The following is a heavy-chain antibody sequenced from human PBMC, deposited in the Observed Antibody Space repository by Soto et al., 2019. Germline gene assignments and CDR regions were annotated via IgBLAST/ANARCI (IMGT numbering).Heavy chain of an antibody. CDR2: IYNSGST. CDR3: ARGSPVATDY. J-gene: IGHJ4*02. V-gene: IGHV4-59*08. Sequence: TLSLTCTVPGGSISGYYWIWMRQPPGKGLEWIGYIYNSGSTNYNPALKSRVTISVDTSKNQFSLKLSSVTAADTAVYYCARGSPVATDYWGQGTLVTVSS. CDR1: GGSISGYY. D-gene: IGHD2-21*02.